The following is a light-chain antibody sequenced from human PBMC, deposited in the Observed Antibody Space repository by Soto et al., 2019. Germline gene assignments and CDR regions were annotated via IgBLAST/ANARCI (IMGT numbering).Light chain of an antibody. CDR2: GAS. J-gene: IGKJ1*01. CDR3: QRQSNWPRT. Sequence: EIVLTQSPVTLSVSPGERATLSCKASQSVSNNLAWYQQKPGQAPRLLIHGASTRATGIPARFSGSGSGTEFTLTISSLQSEDFAIYYCQRQSNWPRTFGQGPRWIS. CDR1: QSVSNN. V-gene: IGKV3-15*01.